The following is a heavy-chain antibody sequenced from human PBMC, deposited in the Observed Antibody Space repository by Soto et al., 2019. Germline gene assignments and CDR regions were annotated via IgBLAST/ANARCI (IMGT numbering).Heavy chain of an antibody. D-gene: IGHD5-18*01. V-gene: IGHV1-8*01. J-gene: IGHJ4*02. CDR2: MNPNSGNT. CDR3: ASAQHTAMVI. Sequence: QVQLVQSGAEVKKPGASVKVSCKASVYTFTSYDINWVRQATGQGLEWMGWMNPNSGNTGYAQKLECSVTMTTNPSISTAYMELSSARSDDTAVYYRASAQHTAMVIWGQGPLVTVSS. CDR1: VYTFTSYD.